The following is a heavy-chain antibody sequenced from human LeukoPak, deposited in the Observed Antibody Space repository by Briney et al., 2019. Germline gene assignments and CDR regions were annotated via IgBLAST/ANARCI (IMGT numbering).Heavy chain of an antibody. D-gene: IGHD5-18*01. CDR2: IKQDGSEK. Sequence: GGSLRLSCAASGFTSSSYALNWVRQAPGKGLEWVANIKQDGSEKYYVDSVKGRFTISRDNAKNSLYLQMNSLRAEDTAVYYCAREWPGYSYGDYWGQGTLVTVSS. V-gene: IGHV3-7*03. CDR1: GFTSSSYA. CDR3: AREWPGYSYGDY. J-gene: IGHJ4*02.